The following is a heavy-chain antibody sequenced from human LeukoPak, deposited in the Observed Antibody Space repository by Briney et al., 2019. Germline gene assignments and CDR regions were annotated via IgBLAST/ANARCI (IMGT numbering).Heavy chain of an antibody. CDR3: ARGGTLVQGVTILYGMDV. D-gene: IGHD3-10*01. CDR2: XXXNSGHT. Sequence: ASLKVSCKTSGYSFSTFDINWVRQATGQGLXXXXXXXXNSGHTNYAQKFQGSLTMTRATSISTAYMELSSLRSEDTAVYYCARGGTLVQGVTILYGMDVWGQGTTVTVSS. J-gene: IGHJ6*02. V-gene: IGHV1-8*01. CDR1: GYSFSTFD.